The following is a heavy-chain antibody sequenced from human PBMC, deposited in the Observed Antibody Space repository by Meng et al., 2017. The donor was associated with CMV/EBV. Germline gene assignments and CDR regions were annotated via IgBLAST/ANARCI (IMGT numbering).Heavy chain of an antibody. J-gene: IGHJ4*02. Sequence: SETLSLTCTVSGYSISSGYYWGWIRQPPGKGLEWIGSIYHSGSTYYNPSLKSRVTISVDTSKNQFSLKLSSVTAADTAVYYCARVEPGMATMQYYFDYWGQGTLVTVSS. CDR3: ARVEPGMATMQYYFDY. V-gene: IGHV4-38-2*02. D-gene: IGHD5-24*01. CDR2: IYHSGST. CDR1: GYSISSGYY.